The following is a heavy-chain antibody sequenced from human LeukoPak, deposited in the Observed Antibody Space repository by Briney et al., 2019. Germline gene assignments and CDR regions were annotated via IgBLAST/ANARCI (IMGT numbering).Heavy chain of an antibody. CDR3: AKIGGPYDILTGPAAFDI. D-gene: IGHD3-9*01. CDR2: IRYDGSNK. J-gene: IGHJ3*02. V-gene: IGHV3-30*02. CDR1: GFTFSSFG. Sequence: GGSLRLSCAASGFTFSSFGMTWVRQAPGKGLEWVAFIRYDGSNKYYADSVKGRFTISRDNSKNTLYLQMNSLRAEDTAVYYCAKIGGPYDILTGPAAFDIWGQGTMVTVSS.